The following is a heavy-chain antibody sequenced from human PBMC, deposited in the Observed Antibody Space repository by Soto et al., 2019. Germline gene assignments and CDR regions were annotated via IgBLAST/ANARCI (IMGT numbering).Heavy chain of an antibody. CDR3: ARTYYYDSSGYWKFDP. CDR2: INPNSGNT. CDR1: GYTFTGYY. D-gene: IGHD3-22*01. Sequence: ASVKVSCKASGYTFTGYYMHWVRQAPGQGLEWMGWINPNSGNTGYAQKFQGRVTMTRNTSISTAYMELSSLRSEDTAVYYCARTYYYDSSGYWKFDPWGQGTLVTVSS. J-gene: IGHJ5*02. V-gene: IGHV1-8*02.